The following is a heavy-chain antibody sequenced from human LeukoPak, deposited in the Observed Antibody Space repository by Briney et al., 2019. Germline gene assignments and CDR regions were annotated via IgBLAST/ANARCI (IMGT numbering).Heavy chain of an antibody. CDR3: AKSFHSSGFYYVDY. Sequence: GGSLRLSCAASGFTFSSSGMHWVRQDPGKGLEWVAVISDDGSNKYYTDSVKGRFTISRDNSKNTLYLQMNSLRADDTAVFYCAKSFHSSGFYYVDYWGQGTLVTVSS. CDR1: GFTFSSSG. CDR2: ISDDGSNK. V-gene: IGHV3-30*18. D-gene: IGHD3-22*01. J-gene: IGHJ4*02.